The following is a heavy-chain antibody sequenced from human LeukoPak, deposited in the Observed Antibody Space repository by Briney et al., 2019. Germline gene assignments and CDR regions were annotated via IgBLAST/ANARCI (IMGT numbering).Heavy chain of an antibody. Sequence: GGSLRLSCAASGFTFSSYAMGWVSQAPGKGLEWGSAISGSGGSTYYADSVKGQFTISRENYKNTLYLHMNSMRAEDTAVYYCAKDGVSIVPAAIGVDYWGQGTLVTVSS. V-gene: IGHV3-23*01. D-gene: IGHD2-2*01. J-gene: IGHJ4*02. CDR3: AKDGVSIVPAAIGVDY. CDR1: GFTFSSYA. CDR2: ISGSGGST.